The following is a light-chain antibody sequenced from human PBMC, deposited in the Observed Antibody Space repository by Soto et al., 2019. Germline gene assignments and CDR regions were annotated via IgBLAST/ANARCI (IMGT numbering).Light chain of an antibody. J-gene: IGLJ1*01. V-gene: IGLV2-14*01. CDR3: SSYTTSSTLV. CDR1: SSDVGGFNY. Sequence: QSVLTQPASVSGSPEQSITISCTGTSSDVGGFNYVSWYQQHPGKAPQLIISGISNRPSGVSNRFSGSKSGNTASLTISGLQADDEADYYCSSYTTSSTLVFGPGTKVTVL. CDR2: GIS.